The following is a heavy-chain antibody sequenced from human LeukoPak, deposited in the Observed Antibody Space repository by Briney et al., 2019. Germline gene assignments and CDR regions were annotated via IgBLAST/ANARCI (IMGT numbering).Heavy chain of an antibody. CDR3: ARGIAVAGTGPFYFDY. CDR2: IGSSSSYI. CDR1: GFTFSSYS. V-gene: IGHV3-21*01. Sequence: GGSLRLSCAASGFTFSSYSMNWVRQAPGKGLEWVSSIGSSSSYIYYADSVKGRFTISRDNAKNSLYLQMNSLRAEDTAVYYCARGIAVAGTGPFYFDYWGQGTLVTVSS. J-gene: IGHJ4*02. D-gene: IGHD6-19*01.